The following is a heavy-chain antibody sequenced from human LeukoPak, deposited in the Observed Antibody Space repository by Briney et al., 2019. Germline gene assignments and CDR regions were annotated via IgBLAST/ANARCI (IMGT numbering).Heavy chain of an antibody. CDR3: ARGCHDSSGPIRRHGNWFDP. Sequence: GSLRLSCAASGFTFSNAWMNWIRQPPGKGLEWIGEINHSGSTNYNPSLKSRVTISVDTSKNQFSLKLSSVTAADTAVYYCARGCHDSSGPIRRHGNWFDPWGQGTLVTVSS. V-gene: IGHV4-34*01. D-gene: IGHD3-22*01. J-gene: IGHJ5*02. CDR2: INHSGST. CDR1: GFTFSNAW.